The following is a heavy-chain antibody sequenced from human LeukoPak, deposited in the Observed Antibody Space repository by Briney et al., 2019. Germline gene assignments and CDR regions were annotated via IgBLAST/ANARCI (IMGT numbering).Heavy chain of an antibody. D-gene: IGHD3-16*02. CDR2: INHSGST. V-gene: IGHV4-34*01. CDR3: ARVVGGYDYIWGSYRYSLFDY. J-gene: IGHJ4*02. CDR1: GGSFSGYY. Sequence: SETLSLTCAVYGGSFSGYYWSWIRQPPGKGLEWIGEINHSGSTNYNPSLKSRVTISVDTSKNQFSLKLSSVTAADTAVYYCARVVGGYDYIWGSYRYSLFDYWGQGTLVTVSS.